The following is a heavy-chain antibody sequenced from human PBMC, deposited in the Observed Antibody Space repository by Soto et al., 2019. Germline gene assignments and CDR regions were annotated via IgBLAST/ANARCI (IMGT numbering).Heavy chain of an antibody. CDR2: VIPIFGTT. V-gene: IGHV1-69*01. J-gene: IGHJ5*02. CDR3: ARDRATWESWFDP. Sequence: QVRLVQSGAEVKKPGSSVKVSCKTSGDTFSSYGINWVRQAPGQGLEWMGGVIPIFGTTNYAQKFQGRVTFTADESTSTAYMELSSLRSEDTAVYYCARDRATWESWFDPWGQGTLVTVSS. D-gene: IGHD1-26*01. CDR1: GDTFSSYG.